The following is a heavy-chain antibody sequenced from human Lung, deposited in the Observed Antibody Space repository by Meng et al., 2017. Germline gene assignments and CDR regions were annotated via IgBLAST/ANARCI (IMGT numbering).Heavy chain of an antibody. CDR1: GWSFSDYY. V-gene: IGHV4-34*01. CDR3: ARGPTTMAHDFDY. CDR2: INHSGST. Sequence: QWQLRQWGEGLLKPSVTLSLSCVVSGWSFSDYYWSWIRQPPGKGLEWIGEINHSGSTNYNPSLESRATISVDTSQNNLSLKLSSVTAADSAVYYCARGPTTMAHDFDYWGQGTLVTVSS. J-gene: IGHJ4*02. D-gene: IGHD4-11*01.